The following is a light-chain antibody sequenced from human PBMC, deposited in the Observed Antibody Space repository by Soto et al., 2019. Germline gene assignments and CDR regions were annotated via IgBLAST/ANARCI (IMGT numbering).Light chain of an antibody. CDR2: KAS. J-gene: IGKJ1*01. Sequence: DIQMTQSPSTLSGSVGDRVTITCRASQTISSWLAWYQQKPGKAPKHLIYKASILESGVPSRFSGSGSGTEFSLTIRSLQPEDFATYYCQEYKTFPWTFGQGTKVDIK. CDR1: QTISSW. V-gene: IGKV1-5*03. CDR3: QEYKTFPWT.